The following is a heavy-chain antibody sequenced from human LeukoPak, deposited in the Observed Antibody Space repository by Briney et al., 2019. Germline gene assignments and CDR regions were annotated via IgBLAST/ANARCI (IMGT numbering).Heavy chain of an antibody. J-gene: IGHJ5*02. CDR3: ARRVTSFDP. CDR2: INHSGST. D-gene: IGHD2-2*01. CDR1: GGSFSGYY. Sequence: PSETLSLTCAVYGGSFSGYYWSWIRQPPGKGPEWIGEINHSGSTNYNPCLKSRVTISVDTSKNQFSLKLSSVTAADTAVYYCARRVTSFDPWGQGTLVTVSS. V-gene: IGHV4-34*01.